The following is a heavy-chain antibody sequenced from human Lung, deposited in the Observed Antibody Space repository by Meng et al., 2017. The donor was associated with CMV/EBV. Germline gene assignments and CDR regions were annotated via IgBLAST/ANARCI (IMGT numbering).Heavy chain of an antibody. CDR1: SWSFSGYY. CDR2: INQSGSP. Sequence: SETLSLSCAITSWSFSGYYWSWIRQPPGGALEWIGEINQSGSPNYNPSLKSRVTMSIDTSEDQFSLQLSSVTAADTAVYYGSRGEGAIAGVPAANYYGMDVWGQGTTVTGSS. CDR3: SRGEGAIAGVPAANYYGMDV. D-gene: IGHD6-25*01. J-gene: IGHJ6*02. V-gene: IGHV4-34*01.